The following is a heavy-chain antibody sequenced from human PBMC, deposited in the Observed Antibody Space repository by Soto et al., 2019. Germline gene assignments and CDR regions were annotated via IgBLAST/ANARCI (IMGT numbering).Heavy chain of an antibody. CDR1: GGYLGSGGYS. Sequence: SLCLTCAVSGGYLGSGGYSWSCIRQPPGKGLEWIGTAYPLAGTYYAPSLKSRVTISLDLSKNQFSLNLNSVTAADTAVYYCARVAGSGWYDAWGQGTLVTVSS. CDR2: AYPLAGT. V-gene: IGHV4-30-2*01. CDR3: ARVAGSGWYDA. D-gene: IGHD6-19*01. J-gene: IGHJ5*02.